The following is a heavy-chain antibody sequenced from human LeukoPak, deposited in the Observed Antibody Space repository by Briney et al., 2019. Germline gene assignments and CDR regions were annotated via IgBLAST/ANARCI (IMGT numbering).Heavy chain of an antibody. Sequence: PSETLSLTCTVSGGAISSYYWSWIRQPPGKGLEWIGYIYYSGSTNYNPSLKSRVTISVDTSKNQFSLKLSSVTAADTAVYYCASSSWYVGLDYWGQGTLVTVSS. CDR2: IYYSGST. J-gene: IGHJ4*02. CDR3: ASSSWYVGLDY. D-gene: IGHD6-13*01. V-gene: IGHV4-59*01. CDR1: GGAISSYY.